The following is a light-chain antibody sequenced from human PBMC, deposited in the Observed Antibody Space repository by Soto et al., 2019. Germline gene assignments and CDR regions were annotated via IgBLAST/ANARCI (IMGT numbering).Light chain of an antibody. Sequence: EIVLTQSPGTLSLSPGERATLSCRASQSVSNYLAWYQRKPGQAPRLLIYGASSRATGIPDRFSGSGSGTDFTLTISRLEPEDFTVYYCHQYGGATQTFCQGTKVDIK. V-gene: IGKV3-20*01. J-gene: IGKJ1*01. CDR2: GAS. CDR3: HQYGGATQT. CDR1: QSVSNY.